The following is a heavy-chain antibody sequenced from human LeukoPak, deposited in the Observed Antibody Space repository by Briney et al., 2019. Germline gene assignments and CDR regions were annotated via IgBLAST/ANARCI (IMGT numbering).Heavy chain of an antibody. Sequence: PSETLSLACTVSGGSINSGTFYWGWIRQPPGKGLEWIGSMYYDGSSYYNPSLKSRVTTSVGTSKNQFSLKLTSVTAADTAVYFCARRSDSGSDDGEDYFDYWGQGTLVTVSS. D-gene: IGHD1-26*01. V-gene: IGHV4-39*01. J-gene: IGHJ4*02. CDR3: ARRSDSGSDDGEDYFDY. CDR2: MYYDGSS. CDR1: GGSINSGTFY.